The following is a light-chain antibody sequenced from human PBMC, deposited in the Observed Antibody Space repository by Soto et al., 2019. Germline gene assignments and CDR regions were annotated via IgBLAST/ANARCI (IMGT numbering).Light chain of an antibody. CDR2: AAS. CDR1: QVIGNY. V-gene: IGKV1-16*01. CDR3: QQYYSYPPWT. Sequence: DIKMNQSPSSLSASVGDRVTITCRASQVIGNYLAWYQQKPGKVPKLLIYAASTLQSGVPSRFSGSGSGTDFTLTISCLQSEDFATYYCQQYYSYPPWTFGQGTKVDIK. J-gene: IGKJ1*01.